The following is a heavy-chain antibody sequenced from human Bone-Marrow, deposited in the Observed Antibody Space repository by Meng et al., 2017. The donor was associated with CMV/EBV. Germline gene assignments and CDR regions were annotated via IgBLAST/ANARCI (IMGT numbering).Heavy chain of an antibody. Sequence: ASVKVSCKTSGYTFTSYDIHWVRQATGQGLEWMGWMNPNSGNTGYAPKFQGRVTIARNTSISTAYMELSSLRSEDTAVYYCARDSRRVRGLEYDAFDIWGQGPMVTVSS. V-gene: IGHV1-8*01. CDR1: GYTFTSYD. CDR2: MNPNSGNT. D-gene: IGHD3-10*01. J-gene: IGHJ3*02. CDR3: ARDSRRVRGLEYDAFDI.